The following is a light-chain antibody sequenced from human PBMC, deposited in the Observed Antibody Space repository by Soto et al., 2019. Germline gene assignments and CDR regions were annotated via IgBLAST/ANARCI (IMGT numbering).Light chain of an antibody. Sequence: PGQIATLSFRASQSISTYLAWYQVKPGQAPRLLIYDASSRATGVPARFSGSGSGTDFSLTISSLEPEDVAVYYCQQRSQWPPMTFGQGTKVDIK. CDR3: QQRSQWPPMT. V-gene: IGKV3-11*01. J-gene: IGKJ1*01. CDR1: QSISTY. CDR2: DAS.